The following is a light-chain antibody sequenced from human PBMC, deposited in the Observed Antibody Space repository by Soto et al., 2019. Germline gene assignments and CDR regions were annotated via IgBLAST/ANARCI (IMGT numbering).Light chain of an antibody. CDR3: HSYARGTLV. CDR2: EGT. V-gene: IGLV2-23*01. Sequence: QSALTQPASVSGSPGQSITISCTGTSSDFGSYSVASWYQQHPGKAPKLLIYEGTKRPSGVSRRFSGSESGNTASLTISGLQAEDEADYYCHSYARGTLVFGGGTKLTVL. CDR1: SSDFGSYSV. J-gene: IGLJ3*02.